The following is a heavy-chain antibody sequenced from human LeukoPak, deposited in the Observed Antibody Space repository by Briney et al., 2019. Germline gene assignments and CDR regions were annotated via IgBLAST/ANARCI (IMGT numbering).Heavy chain of an antibody. D-gene: IGHD3-10*01. Sequence: ETLSLTCTVSGGSISSYYWSWIRQPPGKGLEWVANIKEDGSAKYYVDSVKGRFTISRDNAKNSVYLQMNSLRADDTAVYYCARLSYDSGTHYTCYEYWGQGTLVTVSS. CDR1: GGSISSYY. V-gene: IGHV3-7*01. J-gene: IGHJ4*02. CDR3: ARLSYDSGTHYTCYEY. CDR2: IKEDGSAK.